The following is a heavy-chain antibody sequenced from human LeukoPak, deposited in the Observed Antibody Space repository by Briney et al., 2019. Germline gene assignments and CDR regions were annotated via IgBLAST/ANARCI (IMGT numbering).Heavy chain of an antibody. CDR2: IYSGGNT. J-gene: IGHJ4*02. V-gene: IGHV3-66*01. CDR3: AKDRECHSRSCFFQS. D-gene: IGHD3-10*01. CDR1: GFTVSNNF. Sequence: GGSLRLSCAASGFTVSNNFMTWVRQAPGKGPECVSVIYSGGNTYYADSVKGRFTISRDNSKNTLYLQMNSLRAEDTAVYYCAKDRECHSRSCFFQSWGQGTLVTVSS.